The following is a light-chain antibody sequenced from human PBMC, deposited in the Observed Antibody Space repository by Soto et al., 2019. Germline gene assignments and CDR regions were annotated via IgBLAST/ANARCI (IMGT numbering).Light chain of an antibody. Sequence: IQLTHSPSSLSASVGDRVTITCRASRGISNYLAWYQQKPGRAPKLLIYVASTLQSGVPSRFSGSGSGTDFTLTISSLQPEDFATYYCQQLNNYPLTFGGGTKVDIK. J-gene: IGKJ4*01. CDR2: VAS. CDR1: RGISNY. CDR3: QQLNNYPLT. V-gene: IGKV1-9*01.